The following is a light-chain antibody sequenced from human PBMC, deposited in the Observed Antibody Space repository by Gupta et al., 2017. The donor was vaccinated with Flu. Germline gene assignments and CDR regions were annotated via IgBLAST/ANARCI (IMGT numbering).Light chain of an antibody. Sequence: IVMTQSPATLSVSPGERDTLVCRASQSVSSDLAWYQQKPGQPPRLLIYGASTRATGIPARFSGSGSGTEFTLTISSLQSEDFAVYYCQQYNNWPYSFGQGTKLEIK. CDR3: QQYNNWPYS. CDR1: QSVSSD. J-gene: IGKJ2*03. V-gene: IGKV3-15*01. CDR2: GAS.